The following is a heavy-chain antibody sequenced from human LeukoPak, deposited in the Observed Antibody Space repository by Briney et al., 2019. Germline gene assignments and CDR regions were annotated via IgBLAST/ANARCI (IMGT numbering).Heavy chain of an antibody. CDR2: ISSSSSYI. V-gene: IGHV3-21*01. CDR1: GFTFSSYS. Sequence: PGGSLRLSCAASGFTFSSYSMNWVRQAPGKGLEWVSSISSSSSYIYYADSVKGRFTISRDNAKNSLYLQMNSLRAEYTAVYYCARERIAAADYYFDYWGQGTLVTVSS. J-gene: IGHJ4*02. CDR3: ARERIAAADYYFDY. D-gene: IGHD6-13*01.